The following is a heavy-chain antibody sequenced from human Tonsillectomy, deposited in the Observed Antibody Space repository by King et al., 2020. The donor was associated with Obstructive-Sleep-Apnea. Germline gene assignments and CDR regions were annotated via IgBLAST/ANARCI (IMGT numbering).Heavy chain of an antibody. Sequence: VQLVESGGGLVQPGGSLRLSCAASGFTFSNYAMSWVRQAPGKGLEWVAAFSGSGGNRYYADSGRGRFTISRDNSKDTLYLQMNSLRAEDTAVYFCAKDIVVVIAAHFDYWGQGTLVTVSS. V-gene: IGHV3-23*04. CDR2: FSGSGGNR. CDR3: AKDIVVVIAAHFDY. J-gene: IGHJ4*02. CDR1: GFTFSNYA. D-gene: IGHD2-15*01.